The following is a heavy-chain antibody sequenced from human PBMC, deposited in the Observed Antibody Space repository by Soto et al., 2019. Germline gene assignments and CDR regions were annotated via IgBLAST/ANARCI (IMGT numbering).Heavy chain of an antibody. V-gene: IGHV1-3*01. Sequence: ASEKVSCKASGYNLIRKGVCWVRQAPGQSLEWMGLVNPDSGNRKYSQKLQGRVTITRDTSANTAYMELSSLRSDETAVYYCARDPGDGHYFDYWGQGALVTVSS. CDR1: GYNLIRKG. D-gene: IGHD2-21*01. CDR3: ARDPGDGHYFDY. J-gene: IGHJ4*02. CDR2: VNPDSGNR.